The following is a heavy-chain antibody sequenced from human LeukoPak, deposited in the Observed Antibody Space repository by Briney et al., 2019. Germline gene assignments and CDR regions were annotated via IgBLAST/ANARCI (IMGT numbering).Heavy chain of an antibody. Sequence: PGGSLRLSCAASGFTFSTYSMNWVRQAPGKGLEWVSYISSSSSTIYYADSVKGRFTISRDNSKNTLYLQMNSLRAEDTAVYYCAKGRRAVAGIDYWGQGTLVTVSS. CDR3: AKGRRAVAGIDY. D-gene: IGHD6-19*01. CDR1: GFTFSTYS. CDR2: ISSSSSTI. V-gene: IGHV3-48*01. J-gene: IGHJ4*02.